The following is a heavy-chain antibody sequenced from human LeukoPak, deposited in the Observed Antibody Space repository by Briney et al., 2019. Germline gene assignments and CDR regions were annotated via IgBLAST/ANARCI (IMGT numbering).Heavy chain of an antibody. Sequence: SETLSLACTVSGGSISSYYWSWIRQPPGKGLEWIGYMYYSGTTNYNPSLKSRVTISVDTSKNQFSLKLSSVTAADTAVYYCARATGPFYYYYGMDVWGQGTTVTVSS. CDR1: GGSISSYY. J-gene: IGHJ6*02. D-gene: IGHD3-9*01. CDR3: ARATGPFYYYYGMDV. CDR2: MYYSGTT. V-gene: IGHV4-59*12.